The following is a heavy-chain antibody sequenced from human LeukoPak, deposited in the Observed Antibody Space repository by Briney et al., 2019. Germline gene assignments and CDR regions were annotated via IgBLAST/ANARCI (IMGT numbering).Heavy chain of an antibody. CDR1: RFTFSSYW. CDR2: INQDGSEK. Sequence: PGGSLRLSCAASRFTFSSYWMSWVRQAPGKGLEWVANINQDGSEKYYVDSVKGRFTISRDNAKNSLYLQMNSLRAEDTAVYYCARDRGNWGQGTLVTVSS. J-gene: IGHJ4*02. CDR3: ARDRGN. D-gene: IGHD1-26*01. V-gene: IGHV3-7*01.